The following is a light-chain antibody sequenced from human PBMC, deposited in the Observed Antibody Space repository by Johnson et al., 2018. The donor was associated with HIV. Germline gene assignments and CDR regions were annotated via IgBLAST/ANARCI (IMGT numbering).Light chain of an antibody. J-gene: IGLJ1*01. CDR1: RSNTGRNY. CDR3: GTWDSSLSAYV. CDR2: ENN. Sequence: QSVLTQPPSVSAAPGQRVTIYCSGSRSNTGRNYASWYQQLQGTAPKLLIYENNKRPSGIPDRFSGSKSGTSATLGITGLQTGDEADYYCGTWDSSLSAYVFGTGTRVTVL. V-gene: IGLV1-51*02.